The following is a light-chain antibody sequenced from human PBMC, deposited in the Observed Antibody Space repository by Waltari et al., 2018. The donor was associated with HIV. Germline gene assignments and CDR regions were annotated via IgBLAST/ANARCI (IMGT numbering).Light chain of an antibody. V-gene: IGLV1-44*01. CDR3: ATWDDSLNAYVV. Sequence: QSVVTQPPSASGTPGQRVTISCSGSSSNIGSNTVNWYQQPPGTAPKLLIYSNNQRPSGVPDRFSGSKSGTSASLAISGLQSEDEADYYCATWDDSLNAYVVFGGGTKLTVL. CDR2: SNN. CDR1: SSNIGSNT. J-gene: IGLJ2*01.